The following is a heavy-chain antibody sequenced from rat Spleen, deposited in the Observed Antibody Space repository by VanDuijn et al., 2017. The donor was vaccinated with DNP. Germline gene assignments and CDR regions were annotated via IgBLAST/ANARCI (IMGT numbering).Heavy chain of an antibody. Sequence: EVKLVESGGGLVQPGRSLKLSCAASGFNFNDYWMTWIRQVPGKGLEWVAAITSSGGSTYYPDSVKGRFTISRDNAKNTLYLQMNSLRSEDTATYYWARGGRSYFDYWGQGVMVTVSS. CDR3: ARGGRSYFDY. V-gene: IGHV5-31*01. D-gene: IGHD1-11*01. CDR1: GFNFNDYW. CDR2: ITSSGGST. J-gene: IGHJ2*01.